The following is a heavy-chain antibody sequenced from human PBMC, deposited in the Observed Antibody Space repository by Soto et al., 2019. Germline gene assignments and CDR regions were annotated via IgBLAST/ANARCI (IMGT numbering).Heavy chain of an antibody. Sequence: ASETLSLTCAVYGGSFSGYYWSWIRQPPGKGLEWIGEINHSGSTNYNPSLKSRVTISVDTSKNQFSLKLNSVTAADTAVYYCARGGGYDYLDYWGQGTLVTVSS. J-gene: IGHJ4*02. CDR3: ARGGGYDYLDY. D-gene: IGHD5-12*01. CDR1: GGSFSGYY. CDR2: INHSGST. V-gene: IGHV4-34*01.